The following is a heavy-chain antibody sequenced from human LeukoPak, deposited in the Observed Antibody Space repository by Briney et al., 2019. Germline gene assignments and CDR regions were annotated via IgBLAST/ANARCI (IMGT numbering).Heavy chain of an antibody. Sequence: PGGSLRLSCAASGFTFSSYSMNWVRQAPGKGLEYVSYISSGSGTIYYADSVKGRFTISRDNAKNSLYLQVNSLSAEDTAVYYCARAQKYSYDAFDIWGQGTMVTVSS. V-gene: IGHV3-48*04. CDR2: ISSGSGTI. D-gene: IGHD4-11*01. CDR3: ARAQKYSYDAFDI. CDR1: GFTFSSYS. J-gene: IGHJ3*02.